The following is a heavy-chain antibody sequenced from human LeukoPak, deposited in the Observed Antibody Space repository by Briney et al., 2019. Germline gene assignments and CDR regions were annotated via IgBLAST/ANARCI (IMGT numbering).Heavy chain of an antibody. D-gene: IGHD1-1*01. CDR2: INHSGST. J-gene: IGHJ4*02. V-gene: IGHV4-34*01. CDR3: ARGNWNRIDY. Sequence: PSETLSLTCAVYGGSFSGYYWSWIRQPPGKGLEWVGEINHSGSTNYNPSLKSRVTISVDTSKNQFSLKLSSVTAADTVVYYCARGNWNRIDYWGQGTLVTVSS. CDR1: GGSFSGYY.